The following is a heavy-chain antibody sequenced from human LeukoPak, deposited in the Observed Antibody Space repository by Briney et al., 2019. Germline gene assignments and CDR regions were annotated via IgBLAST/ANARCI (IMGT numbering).Heavy chain of an antibody. Sequence: GGSLRLSCAASGFTFSSYWMHWVRQAPGKGLVWVSRINSDGSSTSYADSVKGRFTISRDNARNSLYLQMNSLRAEDTAVYYCARDGLAAATLHWCFDLWGRGTLVTVSS. J-gene: IGHJ2*01. CDR1: GFTFSSYW. CDR3: ARDGLAAATLHWCFDL. CDR2: INSDGSST. V-gene: IGHV3-74*01. D-gene: IGHD2-15*01.